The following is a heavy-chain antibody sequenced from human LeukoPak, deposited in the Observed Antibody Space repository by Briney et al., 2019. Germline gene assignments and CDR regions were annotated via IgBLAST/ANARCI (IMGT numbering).Heavy chain of an antibody. CDR1: GFTFSSYS. J-gene: IGHJ6*03. Sequence: GGSLRLSCAASGFTFSSYSMNWVRQAPGKGLEWVSSISSSSSYIYYADSVKGRFTISRDNAKNSLYLQMNSLRAEDTAVYYCARDRSGYSRYYYMDVWGKGTTVTVSS. D-gene: IGHD5-12*01. CDR2: ISSSSSYI. V-gene: IGHV3-21*01. CDR3: ARDRSGYSRYYYMDV.